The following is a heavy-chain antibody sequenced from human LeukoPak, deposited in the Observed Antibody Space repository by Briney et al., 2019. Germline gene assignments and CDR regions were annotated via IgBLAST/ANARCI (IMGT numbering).Heavy chain of an antibody. V-gene: IGHV5-51*01. D-gene: IGHD3-10*01. J-gene: IGHJ4*02. CDR1: GYSFTSYW. Sequence: GESLKISCKGSGYSFTSYWIAWVRQMPGKGLEYMGVIYPDDSDTKYSPSFQGQVTISADKSISTAYLQWSSLKASDTAMYYCAREYYGSTDYWGQGTLVTVSS. CDR2: IYPDDSDT. CDR3: AREYYGSTDY.